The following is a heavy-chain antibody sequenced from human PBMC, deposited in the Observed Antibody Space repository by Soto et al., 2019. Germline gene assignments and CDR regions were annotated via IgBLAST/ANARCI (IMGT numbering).Heavy chain of an antibody. CDR3: ARDRRVIVATIGDYYYYGMDV. V-gene: IGHV4-4*02. J-gene: IGHJ6*02. CDR1: GGSISSSNW. Sequence: SETLSLTCAVSGGSISSSNWWSWVRQPPGKGLEWIGEIYHSGSTNYNPSLKSRVTISVDKSKNQFSLKLSSVTAADTAVYYCARDRRVIVATIGDYYYYGMDVWGQGTTVTVSS. D-gene: IGHD5-12*01. CDR2: IYHSGST.